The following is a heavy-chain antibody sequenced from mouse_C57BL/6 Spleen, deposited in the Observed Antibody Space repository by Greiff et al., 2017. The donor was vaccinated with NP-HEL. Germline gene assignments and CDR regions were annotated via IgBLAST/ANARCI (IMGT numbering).Heavy chain of an antibody. D-gene: IGHD1-1*01. CDR2: INPSSGYT. J-gene: IGHJ2*01. Sequence: VQLQQSGAELARPGASVKMSCKASGYTFTSYTMHWVKQRPGQGLEWIGYINPSSGYTKYNQKFKDKATLTADKSSSTAYMQLSSLTSEDSAVYYCALITTVDYFDYWGQGTTLTVSS. V-gene: IGHV1-4*01. CDR3: ALITTVDYFDY. CDR1: GYTFTSYT.